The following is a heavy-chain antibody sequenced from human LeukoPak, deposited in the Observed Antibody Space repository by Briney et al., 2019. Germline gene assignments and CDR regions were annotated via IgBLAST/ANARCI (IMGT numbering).Heavy chain of an antibody. J-gene: IGHJ3*02. Sequence: GGSLRLSCAASGFTFSSYAMSWVRQAPGKGLEWVSGISGSGGSTYYADSVKGRFTISRDNSKNTLYLQMNSLRAEDTAVYYCAKYSGPSTKWAFDTWGQGTLVTVSS. CDR1: GFTFSSYA. V-gene: IGHV3-23*01. CDR2: ISGSGGST. D-gene: IGHD1-1*01. CDR3: AKYSGPSTKWAFDT.